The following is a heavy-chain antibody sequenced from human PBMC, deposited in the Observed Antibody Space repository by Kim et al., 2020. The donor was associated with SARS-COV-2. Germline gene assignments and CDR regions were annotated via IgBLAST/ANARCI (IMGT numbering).Heavy chain of an antibody. Sequence: SETLSLTCTVSGGSISSYYWSWIRQPPGKGLEWIGYIYYSGSTNYNPSIKSRVTISVDTSKNQFSLKLSSVTAADTAVYYCARHQKEGVYGDLRWTFDYWGQGTLVTVSS. CDR1: GGSISSYY. V-gene: IGHV4-59*08. J-gene: IGHJ4*02. CDR2: IYYSGST. D-gene: IGHD4-17*01. CDR3: ARHQKEGVYGDLRWTFDY.